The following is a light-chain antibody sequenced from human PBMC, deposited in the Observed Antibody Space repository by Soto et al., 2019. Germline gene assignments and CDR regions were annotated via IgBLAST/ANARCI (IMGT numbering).Light chain of an antibody. V-gene: IGKV1-5*01. CDR2: DAC. CDR3: QQYNSYSWT. CDR1: QSISSW. J-gene: IGKJ1*01. Sequence: DIQMTQSPSTLSASVGDRVTITCRASQSISSWLAWYQQKPGKAPKLLIYDACSLESGVPSRFSGSGSGTEFTLTISSLQSDDFATYYCQQYNSYSWTLGQGTKVDIK.